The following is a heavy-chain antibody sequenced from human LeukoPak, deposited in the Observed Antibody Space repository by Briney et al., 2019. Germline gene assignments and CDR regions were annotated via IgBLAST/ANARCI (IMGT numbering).Heavy chain of an antibody. Sequence: PSQTLSLTCTVSGGSISSGDYYWSWIRQPPGKGLEWIGYIYYSGSTYYNPSLKSRVTISVDTSKNQFSLKLSSVTAADTAVYYCASGESYYYGMDVRGQGTTVTVSS. CDR3: ASGESYYYGMDV. CDR2: IYYSGST. CDR1: GGSISSGDYY. J-gene: IGHJ6*02. V-gene: IGHV4-30-4*01.